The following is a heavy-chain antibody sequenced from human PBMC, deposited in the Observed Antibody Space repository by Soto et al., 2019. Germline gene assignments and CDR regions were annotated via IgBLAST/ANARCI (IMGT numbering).Heavy chain of an antibody. J-gene: IGHJ4*02. CDR2: ISYDGSNK. CDR1: GFTFSSYG. V-gene: IGHV3-30*18. CDR3: AKDFSYGSGSIFDY. Sequence: PGGSLRLSCAASGFTFSSYGMHWVRQAPGKGLEWVAVISYDGSNKYYADSVKGRFTISRDNSKNTLYLQMNSLRAEDTAVYYCAKDFSYGSGSIFDYWGQGTLVTVSS. D-gene: IGHD3-10*01.